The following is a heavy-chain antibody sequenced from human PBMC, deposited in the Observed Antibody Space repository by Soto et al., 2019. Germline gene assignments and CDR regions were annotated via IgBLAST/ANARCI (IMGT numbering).Heavy chain of an antibody. Sequence: AVMSYDGRNKYYVDSVKGRFTISRDNSKNTLYLQMKSLRAEDTSVYYCEKGQDSSGYYFYGMDVWGQGTTVTVSS. J-gene: IGHJ6*02. V-gene: IGHV3-30*18. D-gene: IGHD6-19*01. CDR3: EKGQDSSGYYFYGMDV. CDR2: MSYDGRNK.